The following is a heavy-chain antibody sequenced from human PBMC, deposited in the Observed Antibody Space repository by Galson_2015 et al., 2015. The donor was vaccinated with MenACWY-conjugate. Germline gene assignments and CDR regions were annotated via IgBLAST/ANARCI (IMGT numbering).Heavy chain of an antibody. D-gene: IGHD2-21*02. CDR2: IYPFDSET. CDR3: AGLGTVVTPYFCYGVYV. V-gene: IGHV5-51*01. J-gene: IGHJ6*02. Sequence: QSGAEVKKPGESLKISCKGFGFSFGTHWIGWVRKMTGKGLEWMGIIYPFDSETRYSPSFRGLVIISADKSISTAYLQWSSLKASDSASEYCAGLGTVVTPYFCYGVYVGGQGTPGTVSS. CDR1: GFSFGTHW.